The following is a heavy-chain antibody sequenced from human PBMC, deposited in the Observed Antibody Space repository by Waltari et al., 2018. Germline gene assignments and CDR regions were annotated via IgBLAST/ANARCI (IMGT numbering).Heavy chain of an antibody. D-gene: IGHD6-13*01. CDR2: IYYSGST. J-gene: IGHJ4*02. CDR1: GCPLSWYL. Sequence: QVQPPESGPGLVKPSETLSPTCTVPGCPLSWYLRSLIRQPPGKGLEWIGYIYYSGSTNYNPSLKSRVTISVDTSKNQFSLKLSSVTAADTAVYYCARLPGIAAAAFDYWGQGTLVTVSS. V-gene: IGHV4-59*01. CDR3: ARLPGIAAAAFDY.